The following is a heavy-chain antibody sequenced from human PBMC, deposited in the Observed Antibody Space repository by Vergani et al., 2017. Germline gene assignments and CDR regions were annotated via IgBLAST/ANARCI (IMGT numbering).Heavy chain of an antibody. J-gene: IGHJ3*02. CDR1: GYTPTELS. V-gene: IGHV1-24*01. CDR2: FDPEDGET. D-gene: IGHD1-26*01. CDR3: ATSNSGSYVGAFDI. Sequence: QVQLVQSGAEVKKPGASVKVSCKVSGYTPTELSMHWVRQAPGTGLEWMGGFDPEDGETIYAQKFQGRVNMTEDTSTDTAYMGLSSLGSEDTAVYYCATSNSGSYVGAFDIWGQGTMVTVSS.